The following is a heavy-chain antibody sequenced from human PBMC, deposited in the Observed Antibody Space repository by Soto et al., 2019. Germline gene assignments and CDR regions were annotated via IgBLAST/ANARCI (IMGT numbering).Heavy chain of an antibody. J-gene: IGHJ3*02. V-gene: IGHV1-2*04. CDR3: ARSGGNDFWTGQNAFDI. CDR1: GYTFTGYY. CDR2: INPNSGGT. Sequence: ASVKVSCKASGYTFTGYYMHWVRQAPGQGLEWMGWINPNSGGTNYAQKFQGWVTMTRDTSISTAYMELSRLRSDDTAVYYCARSGGNDFWTGQNAFDIWGQGTMVTVS. D-gene: IGHD3-3*01.